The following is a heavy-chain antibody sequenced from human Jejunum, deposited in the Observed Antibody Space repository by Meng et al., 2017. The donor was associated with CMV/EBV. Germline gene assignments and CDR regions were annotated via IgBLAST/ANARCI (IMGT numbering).Heavy chain of an antibody. CDR1: GGSFSTHT. CDR2: LIAVFDKT. CDR3: ARGRRNEPLFDY. J-gene: IGHJ4*02. V-gene: IGHV1-69*13. Sequence: VHLVQVGAEGKKPGSPVTVACKTSGGSFSTHTFSWVRQAPGQGLEWMGGLIAVFDKTKAAPRFQDRVTFTADESTSTAYMELSSLTFDDTAVYFCARGRRNEPLFDYWGQGTLVTVSS. D-gene: IGHD1-14*01.